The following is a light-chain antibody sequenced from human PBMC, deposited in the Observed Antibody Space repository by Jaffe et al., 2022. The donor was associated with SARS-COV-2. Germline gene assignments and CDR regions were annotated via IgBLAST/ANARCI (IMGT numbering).Light chain of an antibody. CDR1: QSVSSSY. CDR2: GAS. V-gene: IGKV3-20*01. Sequence: EIVLTQSPGTLSLSPGERATLSCRASQSVSSSYLAWYQQKPGQAPRLLFYGASSRATGIPDRFSASGSGTDFTLTISRLEPEDFGVYYCQQYGNSALTFGGGTKVEIK. J-gene: IGKJ4*01. CDR3: QQYGNSALT.